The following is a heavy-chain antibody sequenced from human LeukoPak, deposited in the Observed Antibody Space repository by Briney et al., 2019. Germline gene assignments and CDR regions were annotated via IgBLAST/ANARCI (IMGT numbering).Heavy chain of an antibody. V-gene: IGHV3-30*18. J-gene: IGHJ5*02. D-gene: IGHD3-10*01. CDR3: AKDRSDGSGSYYLNWFDP. Sequence: GGSLRLSCAASGFTFSSYGMHWVRQAPGKRLEWVAVISYDGSNKYYADSVKGRFTISRDNSMNTLYLQMNSLRAEDTAVYYCAKDRSDGSGSYYLNWFDPWGQGTLVTVSS. CDR2: ISYDGSNK. CDR1: GFTFSSYG.